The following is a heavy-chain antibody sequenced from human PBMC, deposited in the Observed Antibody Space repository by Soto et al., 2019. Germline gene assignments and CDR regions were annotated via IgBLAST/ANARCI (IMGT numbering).Heavy chain of an antibody. Sequence: EVQLLESGGGLVQPGGSLRLSCAASGFTFSSYAMSWVRQAPGKGLEWVSAISGSGGSTYYADSVKGRFTISRDNSKNTLYLQMNSLRAEDTAVYYCAKDFYEGYCSSTSCYYYYYYYYMDVWGKGTTVTVSS. D-gene: IGHD2-2*01. CDR2: ISGSGGST. CDR1: GFTFSSYA. CDR3: AKDFYEGYCSSTSCYYYYYYYYMDV. J-gene: IGHJ6*03. V-gene: IGHV3-23*01.